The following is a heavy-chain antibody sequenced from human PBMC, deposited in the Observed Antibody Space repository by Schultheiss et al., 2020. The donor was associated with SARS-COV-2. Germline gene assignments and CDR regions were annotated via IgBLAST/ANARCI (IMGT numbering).Heavy chain of an antibody. J-gene: IGHJ4*02. Sequence: GSLRLSCAVYGGSFSGYYWSWIRQPPGKGLEWIGEINHSGSTNYNPSLKSRVTISVDTSKNQFSLKLSSVTAADTAVYYCATEGYQGGFDYWGQGTLVTVSS. CDR1: GGSFSGYY. D-gene: IGHD5-18*01. CDR2: INHSGST. CDR3: ATEGYQGGFDY. V-gene: IGHV4-34*01.